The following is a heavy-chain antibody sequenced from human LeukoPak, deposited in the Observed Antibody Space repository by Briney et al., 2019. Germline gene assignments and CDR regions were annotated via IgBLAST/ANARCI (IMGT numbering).Heavy chain of an antibody. D-gene: IGHD6-6*01. Sequence: MASETLSLTCTVSGGSITSSSYYWGWIRQPPGKGLEWIGSIYYSGTTYYNPSLKSRVTISVDTSNNQFSLKLSSVTAADTAVYYCARDPTLVAPDYWGQGTLVTVSS. CDR3: ARDPTLVAPDY. J-gene: IGHJ4*02. CDR1: GGSITSSSYY. V-gene: IGHV4-39*07. CDR2: IYYSGTT.